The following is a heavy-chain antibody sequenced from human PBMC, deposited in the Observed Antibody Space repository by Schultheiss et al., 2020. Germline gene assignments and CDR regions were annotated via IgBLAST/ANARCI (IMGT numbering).Heavy chain of an antibody. CDR1: GGSISSYY. V-gene: IGHV4-59*12. J-gene: IGHJ4*02. CDR3: ARDRSSRPGLDY. CDR2: IYYSGST. Sequence: SQTLSLTCTVSGGSISSYYWSWIRQPPGKGLEWIGYIYYSGSTNYNPSLKSRVTISVDTSKNQFSLKLSSVTAADTAVYYCARDRSSRPGLDYWGQGTLVNVSS.